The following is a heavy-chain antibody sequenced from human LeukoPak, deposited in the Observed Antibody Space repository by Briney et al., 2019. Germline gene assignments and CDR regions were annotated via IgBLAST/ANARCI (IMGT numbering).Heavy chain of an antibody. CDR3: ARDASSSGWYSGDY. Sequence: ASVKVSCKASGYTFTGYYMHWVRQAPGQRLEWMGRINPNSGGTNYAQKFQGRVTMTRDTSISTAYMELSRLRSDDTAVYYCARDASSSGWYSGDYWGQGTLVTVSS. CDR1: GYTFTGYY. V-gene: IGHV1-2*06. J-gene: IGHJ4*02. CDR2: INPNSGGT. D-gene: IGHD6-19*01.